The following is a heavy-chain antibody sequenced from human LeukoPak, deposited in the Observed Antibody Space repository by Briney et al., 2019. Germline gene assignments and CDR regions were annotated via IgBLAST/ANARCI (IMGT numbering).Heavy chain of an antibody. CDR1: GGSISSYY. D-gene: IGHD2-2*01. CDR3: ARISVYCSSTSCYSFDY. J-gene: IGHJ4*02. Sequence: PSETLSLTCTVPGGSISSYYWSWIRQPPGKGLEWIGSIYYSGSTYYNPSLKSRVTISVDTSKNQFSLKLSSVTAADTAVYYCARISVYCSSTSCYSFDYWGQGTLVTVSS. CDR2: IYYSGST. V-gene: IGHV4-59*12.